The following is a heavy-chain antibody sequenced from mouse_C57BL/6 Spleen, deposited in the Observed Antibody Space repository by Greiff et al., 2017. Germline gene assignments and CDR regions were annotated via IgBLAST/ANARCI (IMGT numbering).Heavy chain of an antibody. CDR2: ISDGGSYT. CDR3: AREGGYYSLYAMDY. D-gene: IGHD2-1*01. Sequence: DVQLVESGGGLVKPGGSLKLSCAASGFTFSSYAMSWVRQTPEKRLEWVATISDGGSYTYYPDNVQGRFTISRDNAKNNLYLQMSHLKSEDTAMYYCAREGGYYSLYAMDYWGQGTSVTVSS. V-gene: IGHV5-4*01. J-gene: IGHJ4*01. CDR1: GFTFSSYA.